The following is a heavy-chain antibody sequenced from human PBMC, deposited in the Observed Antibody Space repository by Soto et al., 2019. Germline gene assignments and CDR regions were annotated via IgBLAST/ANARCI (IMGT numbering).Heavy chain of an antibody. J-gene: IGHJ5*02. Sequence: QVQLVESGGGVVQPGRSLRLSCAASGFTFSSYGMHWVRQAPGKGLEWVEVIWYDGSNKYYADSVKGRFTISRDNSKNTLYLQMNSLRAEDTAVYYCARDNSSSWYGQTNWFDPWGQGTLVTVSS. CDR1: GFTFSSYG. CDR3: ARDNSSSWYGQTNWFDP. CDR2: IWYDGSNK. D-gene: IGHD6-13*01. V-gene: IGHV3-33*01.